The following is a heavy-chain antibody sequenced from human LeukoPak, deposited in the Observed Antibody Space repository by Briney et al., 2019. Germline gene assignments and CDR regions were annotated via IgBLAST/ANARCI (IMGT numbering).Heavy chain of an antibody. CDR2: IYHSGST. D-gene: IGHD3-22*01. CDR1: GYSISSGYY. CDR3: ARFHYDSSGYYSSFDY. Sequence: SETLSLTCAVSGYSISSGYYWGWIRQPPGKGLEWIGSIYHSGSTYYNPSLKSRVTISVDTSKNQFSLKLSSVTAADTAVYYCARFHYDSSGYYSSFDYWGQGTLVTVSS. V-gene: IGHV4-38-2*01. J-gene: IGHJ4*02.